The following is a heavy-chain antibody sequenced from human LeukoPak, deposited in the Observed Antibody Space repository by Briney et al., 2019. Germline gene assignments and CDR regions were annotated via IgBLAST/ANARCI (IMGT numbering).Heavy chain of an antibody. D-gene: IGHD6-19*01. CDR3: ARDRVVAVAGTLPNDY. CDR1: GFPFSSYS. V-gene: IGHV3-21*01. CDR2: ISSSSSYI. J-gene: IGHJ4*02. Sequence: GGSLRLSCAASGFPFSSYSMNWVRQAPGKGLEWVSSISSSSSYIYYADSVKGRFTISRDNAKNSLYLQMNSLRAEDTAVYYCARDRVVAVAGTLPNDYWGQGTLVTVSS.